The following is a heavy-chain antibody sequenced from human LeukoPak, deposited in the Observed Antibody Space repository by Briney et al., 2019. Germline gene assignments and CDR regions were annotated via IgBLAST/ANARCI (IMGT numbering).Heavy chain of an antibody. Sequence: PSETLSLTCTVSGGSISSYYWSWIRQPAGKGLEWIGRIYISGSTNYNPSLKSRVTMSVDTSKNQFSLKLSSVTAADTAVYYCARDRGTWNDDGFDYWGQGTLVTVSS. D-gene: IGHD1-1*01. J-gene: IGHJ4*02. CDR2: IYISGST. V-gene: IGHV4-4*07. CDR3: ARDRGTWNDDGFDY. CDR1: GGSISSYY.